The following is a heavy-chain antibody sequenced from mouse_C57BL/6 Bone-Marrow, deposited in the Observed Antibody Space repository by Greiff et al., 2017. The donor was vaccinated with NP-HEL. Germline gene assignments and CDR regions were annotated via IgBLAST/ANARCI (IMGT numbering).Heavy chain of an antibody. CDR1: GFTFSDAW. V-gene: IGHV6-6*01. CDR2: IRNKANNHAT. J-gene: IGHJ3*01. Sequence: DVKLVESGGGLVQPGGSMKLSCAASGFTFSDAWMDWVRQSPEKGLEWVAEIRNKANNHATYYAESVKGRFTISREDSKSSFYLQMNSLRAEDTGIYYCTRRRYYGSSRGPWFAYWGQGALVTVSA. D-gene: IGHD1-1*01. CDR3: TRRRYYGSSRGPWFAY.